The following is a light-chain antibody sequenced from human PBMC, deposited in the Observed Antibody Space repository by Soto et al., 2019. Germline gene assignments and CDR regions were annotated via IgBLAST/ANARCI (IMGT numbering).Light chain of an antibody. CDR1: NSNIGTNT. CDR2: TNN. V-gene: IGLV1-44*01. CDR3: AAWDDSLGAYV. Sequence: SVLTQPPSASATPGQGVTIPCSGSNSNIGTNTVNWYQQLPGTAPRLLIYTNNQRPSGVPQRFSGSKTGTSASLAIGGLQSEDGADYYCAAWDDSLGAYVFGTGTKVTVL. J-gene: IGLJ1*01.